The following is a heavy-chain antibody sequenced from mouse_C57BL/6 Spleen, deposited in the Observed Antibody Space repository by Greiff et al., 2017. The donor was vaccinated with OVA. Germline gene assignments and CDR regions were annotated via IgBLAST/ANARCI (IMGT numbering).Heavy chain of an antibody. V-gene: IGHV5-6*01. CDR3: ARHEGDVAY. D-gene: IGHD3-3*01. CDR2: ISSGGSYT. Sequence: EVQGVESGGDLVKPGGSLKLSCAASGFTFSSYGMSWVRQTPDKRLEWVATISSGGSYTYYPDSVKGRFTISRDNAKNTLYLQMSSLKSEDTAMYYCARHEGDVAYWGQGTLVTVSA. J-gene: IGHJ3*01. CDR1: GFTFSSYG.